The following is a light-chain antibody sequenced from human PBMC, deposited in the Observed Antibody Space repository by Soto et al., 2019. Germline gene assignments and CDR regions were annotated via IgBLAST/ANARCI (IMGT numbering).Light chain of an antibody. CDR1: QSVSSN. J-gene: IGKJ5*01. CDR2: GTS. CDR3: QQYGNSPIT. V-gene: IGKV3-20*01. Sequence: EIVMTQSPATLSVSPGERATLSCRASQSVSSNLAWYQQKPGQAPRLLIYGTSSRATGIPDRFSGSGSGTDFTLTISRLEPEDFAVYYCQQYGNSPITFGQGTHWRL.